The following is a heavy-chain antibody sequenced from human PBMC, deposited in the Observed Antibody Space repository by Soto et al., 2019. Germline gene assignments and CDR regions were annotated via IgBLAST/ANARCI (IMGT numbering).Heavy chain of an antibody. D-gene: IGHD5-12*01. J-gene: IGHJ4*02. CDR2: ISGSGGST. CDR1: VFTFSSYS. Sequence: GGSLRLSCAASVFTFSSYSMSLVRQAPGKGLECVSAISGSGGSTYYADSVKGRFTISRDNSKNTLYLQMNSLRAEDTAVYYCAKSYSGSRRDFEYWGQGTLVTFSS. V-gene: IGHV3-23*01. CDR3: AKSYSGSRRDFEY.